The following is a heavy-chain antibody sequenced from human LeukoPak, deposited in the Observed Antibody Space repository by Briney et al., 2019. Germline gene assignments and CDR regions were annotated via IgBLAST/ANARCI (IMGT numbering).Heavy chain of an antibody. CDR1: GYTFTSYD. CDR2: MNPNSGNT. J-gene: IGHJ5*02. Sequence: ASVKVSCKASGYTFTSYDINWVRQATGQGREWMGYMNPNSGNTGYAQKFQGRVTITTNTSISTAYLQWSSLKASDTAMYYCARSLLTGYTSVNFDPWGQGTLVTVSS. D-gene: IGHD3-9*01. CDR3: ARSLLTGYTSVNFDP. V-gene: IGHV1-8*03.